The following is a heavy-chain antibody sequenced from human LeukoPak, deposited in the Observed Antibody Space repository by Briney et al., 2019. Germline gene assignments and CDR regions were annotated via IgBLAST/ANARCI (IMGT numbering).Heavy chain of an antibody. V-gene: IGHV1-18*01. CDR3: ARGARRYYVSSGYYADFDY. D-gene: IGHD3-22*01. CDR1: GYTFTSYG. J-gene: IGHJ4*02. CDR2: ISAYNGNT. Sequence: ASVKVSCKASGYTFTSYGISWVRQAPGQGLEWMGWISAYNGNTNYAQKLQGRVTMTTDTSTSTAYMELRSLRSDDTAVYYCARGARRYYVSSGYYADFDYWGQGTQVTVSS.